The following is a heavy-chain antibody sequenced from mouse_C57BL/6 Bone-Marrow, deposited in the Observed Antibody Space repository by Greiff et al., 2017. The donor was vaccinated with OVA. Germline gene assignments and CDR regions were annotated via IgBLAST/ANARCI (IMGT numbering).Heavy chain of an antibody. CDR1: GFSLTSYG. CDR2: IWSGGST. Sequence: VMLVESGPGLVQPSQSLSITCTVSGFSLTSYGVHWVRQSPGKGLEWLGVIWSGGSTDYNAAFISRLSISKDKSKSQVFVKMNSLQADDTAIYYCARNWDVDAMDYWGQGTSVTVSS. V-gene: IGHV2-2*01. J-gene: IGHJ4*01. D-gene: IGHD4-1*01. CDR3: ARNWDVDAMDY.